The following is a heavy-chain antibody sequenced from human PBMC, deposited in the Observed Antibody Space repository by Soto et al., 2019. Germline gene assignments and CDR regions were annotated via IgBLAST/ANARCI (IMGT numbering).Heavy chain of an antibody. CDR1: GFSFSSYA. V-gene: IGHV3-23*01. CDR2: ISAGGDGT. Sequence: GGSLRLSCAASGFSFSSYAMGWVRQAPGKGLDWVSSISAGGDGTSYADSVKGRFTISRDNSKNTVYLQMGSLRADDTAVYYCADGGRYPYYWGPGTLVTVSS. CDR3: ADGGRYPYY. J-gene: IGHJ4*02. D-gene: IGHD1-26*01.